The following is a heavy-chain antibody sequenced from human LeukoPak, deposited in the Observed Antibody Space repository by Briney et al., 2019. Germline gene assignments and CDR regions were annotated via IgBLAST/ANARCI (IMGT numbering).Heavy chain of an antibody. Sequence: GGSLRLSCAASGFTFTSYWMSWVRQAPGKGLEWVANIKQDGSDKYYVDPVKGRFTISRDNAKKSLYLQMNSLRAEDTAVYYCARVDGYNSIWYTSKGIFDYWGQGVLVIVSS. J-gene: IGHJ4*02. CDR1: GFTFTSYW. D-gene: IGHD5-24*01. V-gene: IGHV3-7*01. CDR2: IKQDGSDK. CDR3: ARVDGYNSIWYTSKGIFDY.